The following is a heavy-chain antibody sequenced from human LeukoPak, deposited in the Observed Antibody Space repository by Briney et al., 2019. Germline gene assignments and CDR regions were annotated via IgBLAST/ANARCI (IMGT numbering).Heavy chain of an antibody. V-gene: IGHV3-66*01. CDR1: GFTVSSNY. D-gene: IGHD5-18*01. Sequence: GGSLRLSCAASGFTVSSNYMSWVRQAPGKGLEWVSVIYSGGSTYYADSVKGRFTISRDNSKNTLYLQMNSLRAEDTAVYYCARVQLYSHFDYWGQGTLVTVSS. J-gene: IGHJ4*02. CDR3: ARVQLYSHFDY. CDR2: IYSGGST.